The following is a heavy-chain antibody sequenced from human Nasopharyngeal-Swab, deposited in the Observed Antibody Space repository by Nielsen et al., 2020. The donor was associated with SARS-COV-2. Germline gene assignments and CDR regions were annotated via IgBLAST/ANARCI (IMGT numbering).Heavy chain of an antibody. Sequence: SVKVSCRTSGDTFTNSAISWVRQAPGQGLEWMGGIVPALGLPNYAQKFRGRLTISADRSTTTSYLELSSLRFEDTAIYYCAREGEYGAYDAPDYWGQGTLVTVSS. V-gene: IGHV1-69*10. D-gene: IGHD5-12*01. J-gene: IGHJ4*02. CDR2: IVPALGLP. CDR3: AREGEYGAYDAPDY. CDR1: GDTFTNSA.